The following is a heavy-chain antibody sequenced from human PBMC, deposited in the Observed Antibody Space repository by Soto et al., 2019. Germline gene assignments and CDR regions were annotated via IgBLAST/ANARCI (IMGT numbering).Heavy chain of an antibody. CDR3: AREGSSWYAPDY. Sequence: SETLSLTCTVSGGSISSYYWSWIRQPPGKGLEWIGYIYYSGSTNYNPSLKSRVTISVDTSKDQFSLKLSSVTAADTAVYYCAREGSSWYAPDYWGQGTLVTVSS. CDR1: GGSISSYY. CDR2: IYYSGST. V-gene: IGHV4-59*01. J-gene: IGHJ4*02. D-gene: IGHD6-13*01.